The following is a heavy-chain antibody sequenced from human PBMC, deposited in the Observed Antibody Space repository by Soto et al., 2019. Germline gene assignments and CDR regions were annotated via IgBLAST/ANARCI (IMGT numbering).Heavy chain of an antibody. Sequence: GGSLRLSCAASGFTFSSYGMHWVRQAPGKGLEWVAVISYDGSNKYYADSVKGRFTISRDNSKNTLYLQMNSLRAEDTAVYYCAKDLFRYYYDSSGYPIYYYYYGMDVWGQGTTVTVSS. CDR3: AKDLFRYYYDSSGYPIYYYYYGMDV. CDR2: ISYDGSNK. D-gene: IGHD3-22*01. V-gene: IGHV3-30*18. J-gene: IGHJ6*02. CDR1: GFTFSSYG.